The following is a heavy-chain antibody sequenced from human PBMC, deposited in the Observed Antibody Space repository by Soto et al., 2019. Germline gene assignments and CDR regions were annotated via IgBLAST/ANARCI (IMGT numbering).Heavy chain of an antibody. CDR1: GDTFTSYA. CDR2: INAGNGNT. D-gene: IGHD6-13*01. Sequence: GASVKVSCKACGDTFTSYAMHWVRQAPGQRLEWMGWINAGNGNTKHSQKLQGRVTITRDTSASTAYMELSSLRSEDTAVYYCARDVAAADYWGQGTLVTVSS. CDR3: ARDVAAADY. J-gene: IGHJ4*02. V-gene: IGHV1-3*01.